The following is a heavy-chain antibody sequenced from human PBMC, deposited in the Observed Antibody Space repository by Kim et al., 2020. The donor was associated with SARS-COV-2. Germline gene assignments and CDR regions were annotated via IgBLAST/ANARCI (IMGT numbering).Heavy chain of an antibody. CDR2: ISGSGGST. J-gene: IGHJ3*02. D-gene: IGHD6-19*01. CDR1: GFTFSSYA. Sequence: GGSLRLSCAASGFTFSSYAMSWVRQAPGKGLEWVSAISGSGGSTYYADSVKGRFTISRDNSKNTLYLQMNSLRAEDTAVYYCAKDPFPKPGIAVAGTEEDAFDIWGQGTMVTVSS. CDR3: AKDPFPKPGIAVAGTEEDAFDI. V-gene: IGHV3-23*01.